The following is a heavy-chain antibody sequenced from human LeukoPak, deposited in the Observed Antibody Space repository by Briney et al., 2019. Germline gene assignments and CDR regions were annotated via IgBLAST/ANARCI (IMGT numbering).Heavy chain of an antibody. D-gene: IGHD3-10*01. V-gene: IGHV4-39*01. CDR2: IYYSGST. Sequence: PSETLSLTCTVSGGSISSSSYYWGWIRQPPGKGLEWIGSIYYSGSTYYNPSLKSRVTISVDTSKNQFSLKLSSVTAADTAVYYCASTNYYGSGSYCFDYWGQGTLVTVSS. J-gene: IGHJ4*02. CDR3: ASTNYYGSGSYCFDY. CDR1: GGSISSSSYY.